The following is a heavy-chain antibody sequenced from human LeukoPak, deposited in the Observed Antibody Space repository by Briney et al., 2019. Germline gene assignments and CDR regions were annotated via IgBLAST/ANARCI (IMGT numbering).Heavy chain of an antibody. CDR3: ARGSSNLDY. Sequence: SETLSLTCAVYGGSFSVYYWIWIRQPPGKGVEWVGEINHSGSTNYNPSLKSRVTISVDTSKIQISLQLSSVPAADTAVYYCARGSSNLDYWGQGTLVTVSS. D-gene: IGHD6-13*01. CDR2: INHSGST. J-gene: IGHJ4*02. CDR1: GGSFSVYY. V-gene: IGHV4-34*01.